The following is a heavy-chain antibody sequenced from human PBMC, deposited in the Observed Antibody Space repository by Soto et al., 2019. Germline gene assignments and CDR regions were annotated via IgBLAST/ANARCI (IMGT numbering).Heavy chain of an antibody. CDR1: GFSFSSYA. D-gene: IGHD2-2*01. Sequence: GGSLRLSCVASGFSFSSYAMSWVRQAPGKGLEWVSSISGSGGTTYYADSVKGRFTISRDNSKNTLYLQMNSLRAEDTAVYYCATNVGGYCSSSSCLYFDYWGKGTLVTVSS. CDR3: ATNVGGYCSSSSCLYFDY. J-gene: IGHJ4*02. CDR2: ISGSGGTT. V-gene: IGHV3-23*01.